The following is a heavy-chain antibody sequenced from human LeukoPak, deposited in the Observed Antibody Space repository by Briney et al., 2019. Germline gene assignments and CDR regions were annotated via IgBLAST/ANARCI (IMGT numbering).Heavy chain of an antibody. J-gene: IGHJ4*02. D-gene: IGHD3-3*01. CDR3: ARDQYYYDFWSGYYPLDY. Sequence: ASVKVSCKASGGTFSSYAISWVRQAPGQGLEWMGRIIPILGIANYAQKFQGRVTITTDKSTSTAYMELSRLRYEDTAVYYCARDQYYYDFWSGYYPLDYWGQGTLATVSS. V-gene: IGHV1-69*04. CDR1: GGTFSSYA. CDR2: IIPILGIA.